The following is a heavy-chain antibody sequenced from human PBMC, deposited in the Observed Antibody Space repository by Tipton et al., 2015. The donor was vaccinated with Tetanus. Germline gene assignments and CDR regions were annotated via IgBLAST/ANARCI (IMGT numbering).Heavy chain of an antibody. CDR1: GGSLSTFY. J-gene: IGHJ6*02. CDR3: ARDFRERSGTYFSYYYTMDV. CDR2: IYSSGST. Sequence: TLSLTCTVSGGSLSTFYWNWIRQPAGKGLEWIGRIYSSGSTNCNPSLKSRVPMSIDTSKNQFSLELTSLTAADTAVYYCARDFRERSGTYFSYYYTMDVWGQGTTVTVSS. D-gene: IGHD1-26*01. V-gene: IGHV4-4*07.